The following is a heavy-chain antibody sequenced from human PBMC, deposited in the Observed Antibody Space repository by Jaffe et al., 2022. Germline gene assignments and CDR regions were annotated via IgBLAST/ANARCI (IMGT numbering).Heavy chain of an antibody. D-gene: IGHD2-21*01. CDR3: ARRGDYTGVYYYYMDV. V-gene: IGHV4-39*01. CDR2: IYYSGST. Sequence: QLQLQESGPGLVKPSETLSLTCTVSGGSISSSSYYWGWIRQPPGKGLEWIGSIYYSGSTYYNPSLKSRVTISVDTSKNQFSLKLSSVTAADTAVYYCARRGDYTGVYYYYMDVWGKGTTVTVSS. CDR1: GGSISSSSYY. J-gene: IGHJ6*03.